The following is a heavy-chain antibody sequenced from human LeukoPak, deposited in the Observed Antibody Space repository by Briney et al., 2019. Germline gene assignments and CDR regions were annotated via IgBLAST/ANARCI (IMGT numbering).Heavy chain of an antibody. Sequence: GGSLRLSCGASGFSFSDSWMSWVRQPPGKGPEWVASIKPDGSETYTVDAVQGRFIVSRDNTKNSLSLQMNSLRAEDTAVYYCAKDQGAALLYGGYNYYWGQGTLVTVSS. D-gene: IGHD5-12*01. J-gene: IGHJ4*02. CDR3: AKDQGAALLYGGYNYY. V-gene: IGHV3-7*01. CDR2: IKPDGSET. CDR1: GFSFSDSW.